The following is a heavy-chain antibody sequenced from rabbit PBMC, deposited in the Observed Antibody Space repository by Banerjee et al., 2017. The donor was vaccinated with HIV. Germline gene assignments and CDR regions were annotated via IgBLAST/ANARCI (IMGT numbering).Heavy chain of an antibody. J-gene: IGHJ6*01. D-gene: IGHD6-1*01. Sequence: QSFEESGGDLVKPGASLTLPCTASAFSFSTPYWICWVRQAPGKGLEWIASIYTGDGSTYYANWVNGRITISSDNAQNTVDLQMNSLTAADTATYFCARSADAGCAYALWGPGTLVTVS. V-gene: IGHV1S40*01. CDR1: AFSFSTPYW. CDR3: ARSADAGCAYAL. CDR2: IYTGDGST.